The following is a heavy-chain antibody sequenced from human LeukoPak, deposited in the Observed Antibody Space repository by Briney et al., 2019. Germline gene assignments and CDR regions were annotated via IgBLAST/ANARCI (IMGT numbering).Heavy chain of an antibody. CDR2: ISSSSSYI. CDR1: GFTFSSYS. CDR3: ARDGHCSSTSCYTGVGYYFDY. J-gene: IGHJ4*02. V-gene: IGHV3-21*01. Sequence: GGSLRLSCAASGFTFSSYSMNWVRQAPGKGLEWVSSISSSSSYIYYADSVKGRFTISRDNAKNSLYLQMNSLRAEDTAVYYCARDGHCSSTSCYTGVGYYFDYWGQGTLVTVSS. D-gene: IGHD2-2*02.